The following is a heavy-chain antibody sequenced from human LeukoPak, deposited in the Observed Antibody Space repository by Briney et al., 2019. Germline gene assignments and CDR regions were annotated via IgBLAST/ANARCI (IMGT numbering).Heavy chain of an antibody. CDR1: GFTFSDYS. D-gene: IGHD3-16*01. CDR2: ITTSNAFT. Sequence: PGRSLRLSCAASGFTFSDYSMNWVRQAPGKGLEWLSYITTSNAFTRYADSVKGRFTMSRDNAKNSLYLQMNSLRAEDTAVYYCARDHNYAFDYWGQGILVTVSS. CDR3: ARDHNYAFDY. V-gene: IGHV3-48*01. J-gene: IGHJ4*02.